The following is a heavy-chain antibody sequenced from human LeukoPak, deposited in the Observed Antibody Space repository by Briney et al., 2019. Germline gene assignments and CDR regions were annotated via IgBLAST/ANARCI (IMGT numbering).Heavy chain of an antibody. CDR3: ASLESMAGTHGLDI. D-gene: IGHD6-19*01. V-gene: IGHV5-51*01. CDR1: GYSFTTYW. Sequence: GESLKISCKGSGYSFTTYWIGWVRQMPGKGLERMGIIYVGDSDTRYSPSFQGQVTISADKSISTAYLQWSSLKASDTAMYYCASLESMAGTHGLDIWGQGTMVTVSS. CDR2: IYVGDSDT. J-gene: IGHJ3*02.